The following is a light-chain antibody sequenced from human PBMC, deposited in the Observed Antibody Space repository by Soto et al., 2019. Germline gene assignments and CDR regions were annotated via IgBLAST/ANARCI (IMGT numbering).Light chain of an antibody. CDR1: QDISRA. J-gene: IGKJ1*01. Sequence: AIHLTQSPSSLSASVGDRVTITCRASQDISRALAWYQQRPGKAPKLLIYDASTLGGGVTSRFSGSGSGTDFTLTISSLQPEDFATYYCQQFNNYFRTFGHGTKVDIK. V-gene: IGKV1D-13*01. CDR2: DAS. CDR3: QQFNNYFRT.